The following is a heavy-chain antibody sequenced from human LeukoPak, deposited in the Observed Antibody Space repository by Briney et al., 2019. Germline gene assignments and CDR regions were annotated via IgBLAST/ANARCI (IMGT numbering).Heavy chain of an antibody. V-gene: IGHV3-23*01. D-gene: IGHD3-3*01. CDR2: ISGSGGST. CDR1: GFTFSSYA. J-gene: IGHJ1*01. Sequence: GGSLRLSCAASGFTFSSYAMSWVRQAPGKGLEWVSAISGSGGSTYYADSVKGRFTISRDNSKYTLYLQMNSLRAEDTAVYYCANRAVIIPTPCFQHWGQGTLVTVSS. CDR3: ANRAVIIPTPCFQH.